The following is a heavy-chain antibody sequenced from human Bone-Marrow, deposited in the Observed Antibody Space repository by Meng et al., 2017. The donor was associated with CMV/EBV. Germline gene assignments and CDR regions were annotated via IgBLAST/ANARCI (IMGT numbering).Heavy chain of an antibody. V-gene: IGHV1-18*01. J-gene: IGHJ4*02. Sequence: ASVKVSCKASGYTFTSYGISWVRQAPGQELEGMGWISAYNGNTNYAQKLQGRVTMTTDTSTSTTYMELRSLRSDDTAAYYCARVVRLGYFDYWGQGTLVTVSS. D-gene: IGHD6-19*01. CDR2: ISAYNGNT. CDR3: ARVVRLGYFDY. CDR1: GYTFTSYG.